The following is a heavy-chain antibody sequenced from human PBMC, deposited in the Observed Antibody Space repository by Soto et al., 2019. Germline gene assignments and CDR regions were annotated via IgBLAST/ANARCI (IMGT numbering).Heavy chain of an antibody. Sequence: PSETQSLTSPVSGCSLGVYYSSLLRQPPGKGLDWIGYVFYTGRANYNASLKSRVSISLDTSNYQFSLKLSSVTAADTAVYYCARDGDGRMTTNPYYYNGMDVWGPGTTVTGSS. D-gene: IGHD4-4*01. CDR3: ARDGDGRMTTNPYYYNGMDV. CDR1: GCSLGVYY. CDR2: VFYTGRA. V-gene: IGHV4-59*01. J-gene: IGHJ6*02.